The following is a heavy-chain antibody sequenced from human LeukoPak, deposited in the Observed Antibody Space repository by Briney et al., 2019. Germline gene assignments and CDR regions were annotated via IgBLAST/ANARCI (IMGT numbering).Heavy chain of an antibody. CDR2: INDLGTST. Sequence: GGSLRLSCAASGFTFSNYWMHWVRQVPGKGLVWVSRINDLGTSTNYADSVRGRFTISRDDAKNTLYLQMNSLRAEDTAVYYCARGGVAYYFDYWGRGTLVTVSS. J-gene: IGHJ4*02. V-gene: IGHV3-74*01. CDR1: GFTFSNYW. D-gene: IGHD5-12*01. CDR3: ARGGVAYYFDY.